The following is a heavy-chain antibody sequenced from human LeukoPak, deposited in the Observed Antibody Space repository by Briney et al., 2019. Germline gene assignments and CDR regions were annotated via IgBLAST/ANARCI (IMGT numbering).Heavy chain of an antibody. V-gene: IGHV3-11*01. J-gene: IGHJ4*02. CDR1: GFPFRDYY. D-gene: IGHD6-13*01. CDR2: ISRSGDTL. Sequence: GGSLRLSCAASGFPFRDYYMTWLRQAPGKGLEWISYISRSGDTLYYADSVEGRFTISRDNAKNSLYLQMNSLRAEDTAVYYCARDDANLGSSWYGSAFWGQGTLVTVSS. CDR3: ARDDANLGSSWYGSAF.